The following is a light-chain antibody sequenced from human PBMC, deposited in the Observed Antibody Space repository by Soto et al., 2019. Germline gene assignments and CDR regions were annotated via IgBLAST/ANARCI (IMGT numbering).Light chain of an antibody. J-gene: IGKJ4*01. CDR3: QQYNNWPPLT. Sequence: EIVMTQSPATLSVSPGESATLSCRASQSVSNNLAWYQQKRGKAPRLLIYGASTRAIGIPARFSGGGSGTEFTLTIRSLQSEDFAVYYCQQYNNWPPLTFGGGTKVEI. CDR2: GAS. V-gene: IGKV3-15*01. CDR1: QSVSNN.